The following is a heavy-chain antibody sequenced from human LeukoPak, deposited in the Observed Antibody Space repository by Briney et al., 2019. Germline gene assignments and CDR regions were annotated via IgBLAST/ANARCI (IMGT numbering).Heavy chain of an antibody. Sequence: ASVKVSCKASGYTFTSYGISWVRQAPGQGLEWMGWISAYNGNTNYAQKLQGRVTMTTDTSTSTAYMELRSLRSDDTAVYYCARAAIAPMLVRYYYYYMDVWGKGTTVTVSS. V-gene: IGHV1-18*01. J-gene: IGHJ6*03. D-gene: IGHD6-13*01. CDR3: ARAAIAPMLVRYYYYYMDV. CDR2: ISAYNGNT. CDR1: GYTFTSYG.